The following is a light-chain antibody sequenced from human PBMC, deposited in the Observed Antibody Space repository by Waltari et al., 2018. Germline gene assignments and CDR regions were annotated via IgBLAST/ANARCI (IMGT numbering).Light chain of an antibody. CDR1: HTLNNW. J-gene: IGKJ2*01. CDR3: QQYNSYST. V-gene: IGKV1-5*03. CDR2: KTS. Sequence: DIEMTQSPYFLSASVGDRVTITCRAFHTLNNWLAWYQQKPRKPPRVLIYKTSTLETGVPSRFSGSASGTEFTLTISSLQPDDSATYYCQQYNSYSTFGQGTKLEIK.